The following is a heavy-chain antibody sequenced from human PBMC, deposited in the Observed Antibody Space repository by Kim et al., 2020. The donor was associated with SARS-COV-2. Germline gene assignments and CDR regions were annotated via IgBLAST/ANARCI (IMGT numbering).Heavy chain of an antibody. J-gene: IGHJ4*02. D-gene: IGHD6-19*01. V-gene: IGHV3-21*01. Sequence: YHADSVKGRSTIARDNAKNSLYLQMNSLGAEDTAVYYCVRDWDIGSGFYWGQGSLVTVSS. CDR3: VRDWDIGSGFY.